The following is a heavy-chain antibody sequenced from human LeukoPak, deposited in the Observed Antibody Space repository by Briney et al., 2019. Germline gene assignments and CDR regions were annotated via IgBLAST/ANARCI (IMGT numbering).Heavy chain of an antibody. D-gene: IGHD6-13*01. V-gene: IGHV4-39*01. CDR3: ARRHEQQLVPFDY. J-gene: IGHJ4*02. Sequence: SETLSLTCTVSGGSISSSSYYWGWIRQPPGKGLEWIGSIYYSGSTYYNPSLKSRVTISVDTSKNQFSLKLSSVTAADTAVHYCARRHEQQLVPFDYWGQGTLVTVSS. CDR2: IYYSGST. CDR1: GGSISSSSYY.